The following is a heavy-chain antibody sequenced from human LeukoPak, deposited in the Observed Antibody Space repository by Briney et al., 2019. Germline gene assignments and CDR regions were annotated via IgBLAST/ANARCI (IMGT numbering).Heavy chain of an antibody. Sequence: SETLSLTCTVSGTSLISSHDCWGWIRQPPGKGLEWIGSMYYGGSTYYNPSLKSRVTISVDTSKNQFFLKLSSVTAADTAMYYCARDGTWGGDYYYYMDVWGKGTTVTVSS. D-gene: IGHD3-16*01. J-gene: IGHJ6*03. V-gene: IGHV4-39*07. CDR3: ARDGTWGGDYYYYMDV. CDR1: GTSLISSHDC. CDR2: MYYGGST.